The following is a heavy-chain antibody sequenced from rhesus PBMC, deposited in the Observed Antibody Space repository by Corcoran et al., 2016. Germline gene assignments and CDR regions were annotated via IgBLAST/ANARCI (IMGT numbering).Heavy chain of an antibody. CDR3: ARGGWRQLDRERLDY. J-gene: IGHJ4*01. CDR2: INGNSGST. D-gene: IGHD6-25*01. Sequence: QVQLQESGPGLVKPSATLSLTCDVSGASISRSCWHWIRQPPGQGMEWIGEINGNSGSTNYNPSLKSRVTISKDASKNQFSLKLSSVTAADTAVYYCARGGWRQLDRERLDYWGQGVLVTVSS. V-gene: IGHV4-80*01. CDR1: GASISRSC.